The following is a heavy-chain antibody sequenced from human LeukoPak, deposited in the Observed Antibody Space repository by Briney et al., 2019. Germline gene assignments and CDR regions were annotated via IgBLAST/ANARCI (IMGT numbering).Heavy chain of an antibody. V-gene: IGHV4-4*07. CDR1: GGSISSYY. CDR3: ASELNIAARPIY. Sequence: PSETLSLTCTVSGGSISSYYWSWIRQPAGKGLEWIGRIYTSGSTNYNPSLKSRVTISVDTSKNQFSLKLSSVTAADTAVYCCASELNIAARPIYWGQGTLVTVSS. D-gene: IGHD6-6*01. CDR2: IYTSGST. J-gene: IGHJ4*02.